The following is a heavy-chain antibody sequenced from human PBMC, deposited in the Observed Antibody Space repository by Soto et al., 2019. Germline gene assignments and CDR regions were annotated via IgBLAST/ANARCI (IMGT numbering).Heavy chain of an antibody. J-gene: IGHJ4*02. V-gene: IGHV1-3*01. CDR3: ARDWTHYDSSGPGDY. CDR2: INPDNGNT. CDR1: GYTFTRYT. Sequence: SVKVSCKASGYTFTRYTMNWVRQAPGQRLEWMGWINPDNGNTKSSQKFQGRVTITRDTSASTAYMELRSLRSEDTAVYYCARDWTHYDSSGPGDYWGQGTMVSVSS. D-gene: IGHD3-22*01.